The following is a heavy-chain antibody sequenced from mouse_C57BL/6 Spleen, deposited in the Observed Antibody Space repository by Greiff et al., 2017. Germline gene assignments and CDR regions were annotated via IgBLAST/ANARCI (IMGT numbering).Heavy chain of an antibody. CDR1: GFTFTDYY. CDR3: ARSQTGTFDY. CDR2: IRNKANGYTT. V-gene: IGHV7-3*01. Sequence: EVKLQESGGGLVQPGGSLSLSCAASGFTFTDYYMSWVRQPPGKALEWLGFIRNKANGYTTEYSASVKGRFTISRDNSQSILYLQMNALRAEDSATYYCARSQTGTFDYWGQGTTLTVSS. J-gene: IGHJ2*01. D-gene: IGHD4-1*01.